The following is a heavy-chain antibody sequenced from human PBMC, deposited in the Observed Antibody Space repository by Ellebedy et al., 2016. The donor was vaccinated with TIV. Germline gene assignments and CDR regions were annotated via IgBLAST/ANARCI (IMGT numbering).Heavy chain of an antibody. Sequence: GGSLRLSCAASGFTFGTYAMHWVRQAPGKGLEWVTIMSYDGRNEFYADSVKGRFTISRDNSKNTLYLQMNSLRAEDTAVYYCARGSAAAGSLPGYYYMDVWGKGTTVTVSS. CDR2: MSYDGRNE. CDR3: ARGSAAAGSLPGYYYMDV. CDR1: GFTFGTYA. D-gene: IGHD6-13*01. V-gene: IGHV3-30*04. J-gene: IGHJ6*03.